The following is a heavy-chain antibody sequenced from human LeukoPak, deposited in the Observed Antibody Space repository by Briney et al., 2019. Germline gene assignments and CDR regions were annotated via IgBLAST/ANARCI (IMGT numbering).Heavy chain of an antibody. CDR3: AALSYGSGNSWFDP. CDR1: GFTFSSYA. V-gene: IGHV3-23*01. J-gene: IGHJ5*02. D-gene: IGHD3-10*01. Sequence: GGSLRLSCAASGFTFSSYAMSWVRQAPGKGLEWVSAISGSGGSTYYADSVKGRFTISRDNSKNTLYLQMNSLRAEDTAVYYCAALSYGSGNSWFDPWGQGTLVTVSS. CDR2: ISGSGGST.